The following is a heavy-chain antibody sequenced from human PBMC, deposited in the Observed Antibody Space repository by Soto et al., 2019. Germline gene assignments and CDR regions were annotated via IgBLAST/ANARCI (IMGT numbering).Heavy chain of an antibody. CDR3: VRYCRTTLCNGVATRTFDY. J-gene: IGHJ4*02. V-gene: IGHV3-48*03. CDR2: ISSSGYTV. Sequence: GGSLRLSCAASTFTFSSYEMNWDRQAPGTGREWVSYISSSGYTVYYADSVRGRLTISRDNTRNSLYLQMDSLRDEDTALYYCVRYCRTTLCNGVATRTFDYWGQGTLVTVSS. D-gene: IGHD5-12*01. CDR1: TFTFSSYE.